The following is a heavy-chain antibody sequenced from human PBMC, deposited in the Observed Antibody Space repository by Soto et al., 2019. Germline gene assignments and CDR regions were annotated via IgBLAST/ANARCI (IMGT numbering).Heavy chain of an antibody. V-gene: IGHV4-31*01. Sequence: WPWIRQRPGKGLEWIGYNYYSGITYYNPSLKSQVTISLDTSKNQFSLKLSSVTAADTAVYYCARGSSIAGLYYGMDVWGQGTTVTVSS. CDR3: ARGSSIAGLYYGMDV. J-gene: IGHJ6*02. D-gene: IGHD6-6*01. CDR2: NYYSGIT.